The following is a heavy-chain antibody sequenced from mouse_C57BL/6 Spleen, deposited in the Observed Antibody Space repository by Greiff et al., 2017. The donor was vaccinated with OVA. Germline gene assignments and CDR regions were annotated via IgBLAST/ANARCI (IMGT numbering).Heavy chain of an antibody. CDR1: GYAFSSSW. D-gene: IGHD1-1*01. Sequence: QVTLKESGPELVKPGASVKISCKASGYAFSSSWMNWVKQRPGKGLEWIGRIYPGDGDTNYNGKFKGKATLTADKSSSTAYMQLSSLTSEDSAVYFCARVHYYGSSYGYFDVWGTGTTVTVSS. J-gene: IGHJ1*03. V-gene: IGHV1-82*01. CDR3: ARVHYYGSSYGYFDV. CDR2: IYPGDGDT.